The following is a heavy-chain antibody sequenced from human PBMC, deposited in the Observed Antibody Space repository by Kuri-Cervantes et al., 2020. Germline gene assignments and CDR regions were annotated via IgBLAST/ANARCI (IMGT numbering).Heavy chain of an antibody. D-gene: IGHD3-10*01. V-gene: IGHV3-53*01. CDR2: IYSGGST. Sequence: GGSLRLSCTVSGGSISSSSYYWGWIRQPPGKGLEWVSVIYSGGSTYYADSVKGRFTISRDNSKNTLYLQMNSLRAEDTAVYYCAREQRFGVTFGYYYYGMDVWGQGTTVTVSS. J-gene: IGHJ6*02. CDR1: GGSISSSSYY. CDR3: AREQRFGVTFGYYYYGMDV.